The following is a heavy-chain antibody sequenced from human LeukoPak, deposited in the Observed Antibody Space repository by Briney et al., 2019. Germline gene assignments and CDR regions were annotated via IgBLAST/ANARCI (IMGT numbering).Heavy chain of an antibody. V-gene: IGHV1-18*04. Sequence: ASVKVSCKASGYTFIGHYLHWVRQAPGQGLEWMGWISAYNGNTNYAQKLQGRVTMTTDTSTSTGYMELRSLRSDDTAVYYCARVDRVGASRGCDYWGQGTLVTVSS. CDR2: ISAYNGNT. D-gene: IGHD1-26*01. CDR3: ARVDRVGASRGCDY. J-gene: IGHJ4*02. CDR1: GYTFIGHY.